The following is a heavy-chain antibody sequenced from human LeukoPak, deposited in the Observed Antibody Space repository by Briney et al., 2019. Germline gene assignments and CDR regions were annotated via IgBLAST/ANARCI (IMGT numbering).Heavy chain of an antibody. CDR3: ARGVTIFGVVSYYMDV. V-gene: IGHV1-2*02. Sequence: PGGSLRLSCAASGYTFTGYYMHWVRQAPGQGLEWMGWINPSSGGTNYAQKFQGRVTMTRDTSISTAYMELSRLRSDDTAVYYCARGVTIFGVVSYYMDVWGKGTTVTVSS. J-gene: IGHJ6*03. CDR2: INPSSGGT. D-gene: IGHD3-3*01. CDR1: GYTFTGYY.